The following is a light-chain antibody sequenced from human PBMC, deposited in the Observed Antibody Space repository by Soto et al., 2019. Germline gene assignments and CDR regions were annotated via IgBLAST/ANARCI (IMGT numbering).Light chain of an antibody. CDR2: GAS. CDR1: QSVSNSY. J-gene: IGKJ1*01. Sequence: EIVLTQSPGTLSLSPGERATLSRRASQSVSNSYIAWYQQKPGQAPRLLIYGASSRATGIPDRFSGSGSGTDFTLTITGLEPEDFAVYCCQQYGSSPWTFGQGTKVEIK. CDR3: QQYGSSPWT. V-gene: IGKV3-20*01.